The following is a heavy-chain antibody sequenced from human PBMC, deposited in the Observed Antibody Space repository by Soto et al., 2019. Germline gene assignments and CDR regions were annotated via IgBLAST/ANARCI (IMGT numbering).Heavy chain of an antibody. J-gene: IGHJ3*02. Sequence: LSLTCTVSGGSISSYYWSWIRQPPGKGLEWIGYIYYSGSTNYNPSLKSRVTISVDTSKNQFSLKLSSVTAADTAVYYCARDKGWELRGGAFDIWGQGTMVTVSS. CDR1: GGSISSYY. D-gene: IGHD1-26*01. CDR2: IYYSGST. CDR3: ARDKGWELRGGAFDI. V-gene: IGHV4-59*01.